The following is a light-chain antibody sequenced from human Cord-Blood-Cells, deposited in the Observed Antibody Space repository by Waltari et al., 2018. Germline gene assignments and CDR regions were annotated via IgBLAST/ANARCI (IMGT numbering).Light chain of an antibody. CDR2: EGS. Sequence: QSALTQPASVSGSPGQSITISCTGTSSDVGSYNLVSWYQQHPGKAPKLMIYEGSKRPSVVSNRFSVCKSGNTASLTIAGLQAEDEADYCCCSYAGSSTWVFGGGTKLTVL. CDR1: SSDVGSYNL. V-gene: IGLV2-23*01. CDR3: CSYAGSSTWV. J-gene: IGLJ3*02.